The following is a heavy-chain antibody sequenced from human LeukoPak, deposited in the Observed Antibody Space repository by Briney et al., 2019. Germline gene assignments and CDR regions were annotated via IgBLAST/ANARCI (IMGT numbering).Heavy chain of an antibody. J-gene: IGHJ4*02. Sequence: GGSLRLSCAASRFTFSNYWMTWVRQAPGKGLEWVAHINQDGSERYYVDSVKGRFTISRDNAKSSLYLQMNSLRAEDTAVYYCARDYMAGATFQIQGPVDYWGQGTLVTVSS. CDR3: ARDYMAGATFQIQGPVDY. V-gene: IGHV3-7*01. CDR1: RFTFSNYW. D-gene: IGHD1-26*01. CDR2: INQDGSER.